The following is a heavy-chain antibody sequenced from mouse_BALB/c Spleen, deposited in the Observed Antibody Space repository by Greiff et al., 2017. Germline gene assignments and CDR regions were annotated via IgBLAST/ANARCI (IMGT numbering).Heavy chain of an antibody. Sequence: DVMLVESGGGLVKPGGSLKLSCAASGFTFSSYTMSWVRQTPEKRLEWVATISSGGSYTYYPDSVKGRFTISRDNAKNTLYLQMSSLKSEDTAMYYCTRSYYDYDLDYWGQGTTLTVSS. CDR2: ISSGGSYT. CDR3: TRSYYDYDLDY. CDR1: GFTFSSYT. J-gene: IGHJ2*01. V-gene: IGHV5-6-4*01. D-gene: IGHD2-4*01.